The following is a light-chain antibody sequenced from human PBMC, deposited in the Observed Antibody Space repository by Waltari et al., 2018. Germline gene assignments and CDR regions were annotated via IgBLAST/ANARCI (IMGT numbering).Light chain of an antibody. J-gene: IGLJ3*02. CDR3: CSYAGSYTWV. Sequence: SALTQPRSVSGSPGQSVTISCTGTTNDLGSYNYVSWYQQHPGKAPKLIILDVTKRPSGSPDRFAGSKSGNTASLTISGLRAEDEAEYYGCSYAGSYTWVFGGGTKLTVV. CDR2: DVT. V-gene: IGLV2-11*01. CDR1: TNDLGSYNY.